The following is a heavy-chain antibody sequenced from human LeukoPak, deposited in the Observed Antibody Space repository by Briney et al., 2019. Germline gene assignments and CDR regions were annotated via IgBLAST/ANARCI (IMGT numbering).Heavy chain of an antibody. CDR1: GFSFSSYA. J-gene: IGHJ6*03. Sequence: GGSLRLSCAASGFSFSSYAINWVRQVPGKGLEWVSAISGSGGTTYYADSVKGRFTISRDNTKNTLYLKMNSLRAEDTAIYYCAKDGDSTGYYSSYYNHMDVWGKGTSVTISS. D-gene: IGHD3-22*01. V-gene: IGHV3-23*01. CDR3: AKDGDSTGYYSSYYNHMDV. CDR2: ISGSGGTT.